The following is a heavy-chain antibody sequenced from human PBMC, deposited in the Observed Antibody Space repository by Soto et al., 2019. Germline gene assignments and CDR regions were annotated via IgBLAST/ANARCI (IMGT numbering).Heavy chain of an antibody. J-gene: IGHJ4*02. V-gene: IGHV3-74*01. Sequence: EVQLVESGGGLVQPGGSLRLSCAASGFSLGPYWMHWVCQVPGKGLVWVARINGDGSTTHYADSEKGRFTISRDTANNALYLQINSQRPENTAVYHCARAQRRGEYWGQGTLVTVSS. CDR3: ARAQRRGEY. CDR2: INGDGSTT. CDR1: GFSLGPYW.